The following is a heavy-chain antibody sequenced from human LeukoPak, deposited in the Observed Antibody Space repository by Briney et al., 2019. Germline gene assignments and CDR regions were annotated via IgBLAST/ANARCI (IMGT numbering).Heavy chain of an antibody. Sequence: GGSLRLSCAASGFIFTNAWMNWVRQTPGKGLEWVGRIKTKADGGTTDYAAPVKGRLTISRDDSTNTLYLQMNNLQTEDTAVYYCTTVRTYWGQGTLVTVSS. CDR1: GFIFTNAW. CDR2: IKTKADGGTT. V-gene: IGHV3-15*01. J-gene: IGHJ4*02. CDR3: TTVRTY.